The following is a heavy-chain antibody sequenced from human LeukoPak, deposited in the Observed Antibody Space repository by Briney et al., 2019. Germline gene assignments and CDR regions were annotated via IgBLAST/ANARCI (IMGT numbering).Heavy chain of an antibody. J-gene: IGHJ4*02. CDR3: ARSPILDY. Sequence: GGSRRLSCEASGFTFSSISMNWVRQAPGKGLEWVAVISYDGSNKYYADSVKGRFTISRDNSKNTLFLRMNSLRAEDTAVYYCARSPILDYCGQGTLVTVSS. CDR1: GFTFSSIS. D-gene: IGHD5-24*01. CDR2: ISYDGSNK. V-gene: IGHV3-30*05.